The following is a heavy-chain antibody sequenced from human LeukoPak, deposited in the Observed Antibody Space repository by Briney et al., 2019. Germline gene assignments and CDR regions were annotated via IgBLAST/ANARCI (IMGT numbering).Heavy chain of an antibody. J-gene: IGHJ5*02. V-gene: IGHV4-61*02. CDR3: ARVSNGWFDP. CDR2: IYTSGST. CDR1: GGSVSSSSYY. D-gene: IGHD4-11*01. Sequence: PSETLSLTCTVSGGSVSSSSYYWGWIRQPAGKGLEWIGRIYTSGSTNYNPSLKSRVTISVDTSKNQFSLKLSSVTAAGTAVYCCARVSNGWFDPWGQGTLVTVSS.